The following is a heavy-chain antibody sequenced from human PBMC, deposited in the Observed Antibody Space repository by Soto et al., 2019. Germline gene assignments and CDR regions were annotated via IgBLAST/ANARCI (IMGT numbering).Heavy chain of an antibody. CDR2: IYPGDSDT. D-gene: IGHD2-8*01. V-gene: IGHV5-51*01. CDR3: ARDQLMVYAISPHYYYYGMDV. CDR1: GYSFTSYW. J-gene: IGHJ6*02. Sequence: PGESLKISCKGSGYSFTSYWIGWVRQMPGKGLEWMGIIYPGDSDTRYSPSFQGQVTISADKSISTAYLQWSSLKASDTAMYYCARDQLMVYAISPHYYYYGMDVWGQGTTVTVSS.